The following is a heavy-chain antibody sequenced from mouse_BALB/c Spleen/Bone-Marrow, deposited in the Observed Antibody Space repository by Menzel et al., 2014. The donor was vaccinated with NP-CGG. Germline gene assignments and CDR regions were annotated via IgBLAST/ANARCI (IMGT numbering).Heavy chain of an antibody. D-gene: IGHD1-1*01. CDR3: ARYPDYYGSSDAMDY. Sequence: VQLQQSGPELVKPGASVKMSCKASGYTFTSYVMHWVKQKPGQGLEWIGYINPYNDGTKYNEKFKGKATLTSDKSSRTAYKELSSLTSEDSAVYYCARYPDYYGSSDAMDYWGQGTSVTVSS. J-gene: IGHJ4*01. V-gene: IGHV1-14*01. CDR1: GYTFTSYV. CDR2: INPYNDGT.